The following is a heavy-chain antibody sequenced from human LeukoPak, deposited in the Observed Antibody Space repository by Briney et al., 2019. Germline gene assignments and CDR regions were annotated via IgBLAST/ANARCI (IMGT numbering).Heavy chain of an antibody. J-gene: IGHJ6*03. CDR2: ISGSGGST. V-gene: IGHV3-23*01. D-gene: IGHD1-26*01. CDR3: AKDSKIVGATFRSYHYMDV. Sequence: QTGGSLRLSCAASGFTFSSYAMTWVRQAPGKGLEWVSAISGSGGSTYYAGSVKGRFTISRDNSKNTLYLQMNSLRADDTAVYYCAKDSKIVGATFRSYHYMDVWGKGTAVTVSS. CDR1: GFTFSSYA.